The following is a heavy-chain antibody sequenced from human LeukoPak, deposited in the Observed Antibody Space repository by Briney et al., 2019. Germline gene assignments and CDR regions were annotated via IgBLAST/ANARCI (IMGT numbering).Heavy chain of an antibody. Sequence: PSETLSLTCALSGDSINAYYWSWIRQPAGKGLEWIGQIHISGANKYKPSLQSRLTMSVDTSRNQLSLELNFVTAADTATYYCARSDFTSAWDFDFWGPGTLVTVSS. J-gene: IGHJ4*02. CDR3: ARSDFTSAWDFDF. CDR1: GDSINAYY. V-gene: IGHV4-59*10. CDR2: IHISGAN. D-gene: IGHD6-19*01.